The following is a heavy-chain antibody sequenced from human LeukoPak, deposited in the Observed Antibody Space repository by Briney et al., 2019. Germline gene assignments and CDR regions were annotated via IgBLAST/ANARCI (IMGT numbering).Heavy chain of an antibody. Sequence: SETLSLTCTVSGGSISSNSFYWGWIRQPPGKGLEWIGSLYYSGYTYYNPSLKSRVTISVDTSKNQFSLKLSSVTAADTAVYYCARPGKGFDPWGQGTLVTVSS. J-gene: IGHJ5*02. V-gene: IGHV4-39*01. CDR3: ARPGKGFDP. CDR1: GGSISSNSFY. CDR2: LYYSGYT. D-gene: IGHD1-14*01.